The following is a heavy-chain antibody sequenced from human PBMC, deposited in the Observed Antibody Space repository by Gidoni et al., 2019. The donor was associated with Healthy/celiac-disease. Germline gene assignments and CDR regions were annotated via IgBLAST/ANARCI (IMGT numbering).Heavy chain of an antibody. Sequence: QAQLVESGGGVVQPGRSRRLPWAASGFTFSSYGMHWVRQAPGKGLEWVAVISYDGSNNYYADSVEGRFTISRDNSKNTLYLQMNSLRAEDTAVYYCASSQLVGLNYWGQGTLVTVSS. J-gene: IGHJ4*02. CDR2: ISYDGSNN. CDR1: GFTFSSYG. V-gene: IGHV3-30*03. D-gene: IGHD6-13*01. CDR3: ASSQLVGLNY.